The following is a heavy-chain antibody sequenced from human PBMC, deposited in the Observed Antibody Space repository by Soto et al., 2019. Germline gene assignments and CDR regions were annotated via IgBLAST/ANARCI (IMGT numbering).Heavy chain of an antibody. CDR3: ARGWGYDSTDYYYAY. CDR1: GGRFNRHT. V-gene: IGHV1-69*01. Sequence: QVQLVQSGAEVRKPGSSVRVSCKASGGRFNRHTISWVRQAPGHGLEWMGGIIPIFGTANHAQKFQGRVTIIADESTSTVYMELSSLRSDDTAIYYCARGWGYDSTDYYYAYWGQGTLVIVSS. J-gene: IGHJ4*02. CDR2: IIPIFGTA. D-gene: IGHD3-22*01.